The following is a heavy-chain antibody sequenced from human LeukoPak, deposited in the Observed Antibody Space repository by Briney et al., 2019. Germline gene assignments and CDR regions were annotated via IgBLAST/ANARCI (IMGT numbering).Heavy chain of an antibody. V-gene: IGHV6-1*01. Sequence: SQTLSLTCAISGDSVSGNSAVAWNWLRQSPSRGLEWLGRTYYRSKWNNDYAVSVKSRITINPDTSKNQFSLHVISVTAEDTAVYYCARGRNSGFDYWGQGTLVTVSS. D-gene: IGHD2/OR15-2a*01. J-gene: IGHJ4*02. CDR2: TYYRSKWNN. CDR1: GDSVSGNSAVA. CDR3: ARGRNSGFDY.